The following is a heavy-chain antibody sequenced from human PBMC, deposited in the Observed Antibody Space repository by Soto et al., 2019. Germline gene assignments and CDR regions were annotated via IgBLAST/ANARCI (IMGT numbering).Heavy chain of an antibody. CDR1: GYTFTSYG. J-gene: IGHJ6*03. Sequence: QVQLVQSGAEVKKPGASVKVSCKASGYTFTSYGISWVRQAPGQGLEWMGWISAYNGNTNYAQKVQGRVTMTTDTSTSTAYMELRGLRSDDTAVYYCARGGDYIIVGEGSYYYYMDVWGKGTTVTVSS. CDR2: ISAYNGNT. V-gene: IGHV1-18*01. D-gene: IGHD4-17*01. CDR3: ARGGDYIIVGEGSYYYYMDV.